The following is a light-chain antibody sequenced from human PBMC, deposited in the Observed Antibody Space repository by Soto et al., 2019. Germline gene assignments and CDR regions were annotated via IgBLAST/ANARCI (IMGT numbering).Light chain of an antibody. V-gene: IGLV2-14*01. Sequence: QSLLTQPASVSGSPGQSITISCTGTISDVGYYNYVSWYQQYPGKAPKLIIYEVSNRPSGVSNRFSGSKSGNTASLTISGLQAEDEADYYCSSHRSTSATHVFGTGTKVNVL. CDR2: EVS. CDR1: ISDVGYYNY. J-gene: IGLJ1*01. CDR3: SSHRSTSATHV.